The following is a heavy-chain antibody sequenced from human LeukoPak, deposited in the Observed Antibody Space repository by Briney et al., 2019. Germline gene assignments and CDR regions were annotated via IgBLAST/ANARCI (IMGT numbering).Heavy chain of an antibody. CDR2: INPNSGGT. Sequence: ASVKVSCKASGYTFTGYYMHWVRQAPGQGLEWMGWINPNSGGTNYAQKFQGRVTMTRDTSISTAYMELSRLRSDDTAVYYCARDLLDSGYECDYWGQGTLVTVSS. V-gene: IGHV1-2*02. D-gene: IGHD5-12*01. CDR3: ARDLLDSGYECDY. CDR1: GYTFTGYY. J-gene: IGHJ4*02.